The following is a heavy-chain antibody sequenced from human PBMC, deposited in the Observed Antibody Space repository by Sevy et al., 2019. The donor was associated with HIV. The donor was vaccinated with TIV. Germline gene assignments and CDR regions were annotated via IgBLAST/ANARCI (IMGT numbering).Heavy chain of an antibody. CDR1: GFTFSSYV. V-gene: IGHV3-33*06. Sequence: GGSLRLSCAASGFTFSSYVMHWVRQAPGKGLEWVALIWYDGTIKYYADSVKGRFTISRDNSKNTLYLQMNSLRAEDTAVYYCAKVVTMIVVVTNDAFDIWGQGTMVTVSS. D-gene: IGHD3-22*01. CDR2: IWYDGTIK. J-gene: IGHJ3*02. CDR3: AKVVTMIVVVTNDAFDI.